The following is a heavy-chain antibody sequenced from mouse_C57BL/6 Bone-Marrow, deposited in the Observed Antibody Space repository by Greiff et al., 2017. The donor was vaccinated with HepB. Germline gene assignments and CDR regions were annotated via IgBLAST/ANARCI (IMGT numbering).Heavy chain of an antibody. D-gene: IGHD2-2*01. CDR2: ISDGGSYT. CDR3: ARDRGLREGYYAMDY. CDR1: GFTFSSYA. Sequence: EVKLMESGGGLVKPGGSLKLSCAASGFTFSSYAMSWVRQTPEKRLEWVATISDGGSYTYYPDNVKGRLTISRDNAKNNLYLQMSHLKSEDTAMYYCARDRGLREGYYAMDYWGQGTSVTVSS. V-gene: IGHV5-4*01. J-gene: IGHJ4*01.